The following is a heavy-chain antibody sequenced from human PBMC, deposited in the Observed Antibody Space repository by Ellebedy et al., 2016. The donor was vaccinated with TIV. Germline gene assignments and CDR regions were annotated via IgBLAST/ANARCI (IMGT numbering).Heavy chain of an antibody. V-gene: IGHV4-34*01. CDR2: VNHSGRT. CDR1: SGSLSGYY. J-gene: IGHJ4*02. CDR3: ARGTRSLVRGGLWGGLDI. D-gene: IGHD3-10*01. Sequence: MPSETLSLTCGVSSGSLSGYYWTWIRQPPGKGLEWIGEVNHSGRTAYNPSLKSRVTVSGDTSKFQFSLRLTSVTAADTAVYFCARGTRSLVRGGLWGGLDIWGPGTQVIVSS.